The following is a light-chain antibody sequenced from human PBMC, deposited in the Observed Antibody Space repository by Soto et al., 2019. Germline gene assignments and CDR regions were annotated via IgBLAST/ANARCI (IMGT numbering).Light chain of an antibody. CDR1: QSVSSNY. V-gene: IGKV3-20*01. Sequence: EIVLTQSPGTLSLSPGERATLSCRASQSVSSNYLAWFQQKPGQAPSLLIYGASNRATGIPDRSSGSASGTDFTLTISRLEPEDSAVYYCQQYGSSPLITFGQGTRLEIK. CDR2: GAS. CDR3: QQYGSSPLIT. J-gene: IGKJ5*01.